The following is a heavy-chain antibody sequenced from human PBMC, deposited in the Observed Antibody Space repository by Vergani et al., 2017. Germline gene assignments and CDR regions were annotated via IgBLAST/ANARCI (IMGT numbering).Heavy chain of an antibody. D-gene: IGHD6-13*01. CDR2: IRSKANNYAT. CDR3: TSGIIAAADTGGQNFDY. Sequence: EVQLVESGGGLVKPGGSLRLSCVASGFTFSNTWMSWVRQAPGKGLEWVGRIRSKANNYATTYAASVKGRFTISRDDSKNTAYLQMNSLKSEDTAVYFCTSGIIAAADTGGQNFDYWGQGTLVTVSS. V-gene: IGHV3-73*01. CDR1: GFTFSNTW. J-gene: IGHJ4*02.